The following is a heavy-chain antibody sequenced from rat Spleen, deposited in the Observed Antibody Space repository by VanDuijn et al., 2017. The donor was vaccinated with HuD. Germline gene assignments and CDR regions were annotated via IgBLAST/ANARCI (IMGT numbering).Heavy chain of an antibody. D-gene: IGHD1-5*01. CDR1: GFAFSNYG. CDR3: TTWVQGYVMDV. V-gene: IGHV5-27*01. CDR2: IRNDGITT. J-gene: IGHJ4*01. Sequence: EVQLVESGGGLVQPGRSMKLSCAASGFAFSNYGMAWVRQAPKRGLEWVAYIRNDGITTYYRDPVKGRFTISRDNAKSTLYLQMDSLRSEDTATYYCTTWVQGYVMDVWGQGASVSVSS.